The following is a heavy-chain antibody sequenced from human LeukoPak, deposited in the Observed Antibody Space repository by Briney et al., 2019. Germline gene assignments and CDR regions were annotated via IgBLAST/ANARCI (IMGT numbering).Heavy chain of an antibody. CDR2: IYHSGST. Sequence: SQTLSLTCTVSGGSISSGAFYWGWIRQPPGKGLEWIAYIYHSGSTYYNPSLKSRLTISIDTSKNQFSLNLTSMTAADTAVYYCARRLGIGDAFDVWGQGTMVTVSS. CDR1: GGSISSGAFY. J-gene: IGHJ3*01. CDR3: ARRLGIGDAFDV. V-gene: IGHV4-30-4*01. D-gene: IGHD3-9*01.